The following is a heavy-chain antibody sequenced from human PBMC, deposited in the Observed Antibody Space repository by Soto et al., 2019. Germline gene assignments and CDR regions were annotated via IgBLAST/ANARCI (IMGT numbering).Heavy chain of an antibody. J-gene: IGHJ4*02. Sequence: PGGSLRLSCATSGFPFSDYYMSWIRQAPGKGLEWLSHISPKSTYRNYADSVKGRFTISRDNTKSSLFLQMNSLGVEDTAVYYCAKDTGPNWGQGTLVTVSS. CDR3: AKDTGPN. CDR1: GFPFSDYY. V-gene: IGHV3-11*06. CDR2: ISPKSTYR.